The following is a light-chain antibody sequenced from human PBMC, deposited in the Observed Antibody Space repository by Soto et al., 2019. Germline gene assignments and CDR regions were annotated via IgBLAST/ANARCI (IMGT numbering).Light chain of an antibody. V-gene: IGKV3-11*01. J-gene: IGKJ5*01. CDR3: QQRSNWPPTIT. CDR1: QSVSSY. CDR2: DAS. Sequence: EIVLTQSPATLSLSPGERATLSCRASQSVSSYLAWYQQKPGQAPRLLIYDASNRATGIPARFSGSGSGTDFTLTISSLEPEVFAVYYCQQRSNWPPTITCGQGTRLEIK.